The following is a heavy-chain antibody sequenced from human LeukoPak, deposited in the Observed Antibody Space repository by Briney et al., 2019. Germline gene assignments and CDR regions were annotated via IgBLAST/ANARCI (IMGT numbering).Heavy chain of an antibody. CDR2: ISGSGGST. CDR1: GFTLSSYA. D-gene: IGHD3-3*01. J-gene: IGHJ4*02. Sequence: PGGSLRLSCAASGFTLSSYAMSWVRQAPGKGLERVSAISGSGGSTYYADSVKGRFTISRDNSKNTLYLQMNSLRAEDTAVYYCAKGLRYDFWPFDYWGQGTLVTVSS. CDR3: AKGLRYDFWPFDY. V-gene: IGHV3-23*01.